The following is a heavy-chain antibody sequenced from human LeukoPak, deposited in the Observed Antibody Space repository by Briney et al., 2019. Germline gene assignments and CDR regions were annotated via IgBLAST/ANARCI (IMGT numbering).Heavy chain of an antibody. CDR3: ARDRAVAGHFDY. Sequence: SETLSLTCTVSGGSISSYYWSWIRQPPGKGLEWIGYIYYSGSTNYNPSLKSRVTISVDTSKNQFSLKLSSATTADTAVYYCARDRAVAGHFDYWGQGTLVTVSS. J-gene: IGHJ4*02. D-gene: IGHD6-19*01. CDR1: GGSISSYY. V-gene: IGHV4-59*01. CDR2: IYYSGST.